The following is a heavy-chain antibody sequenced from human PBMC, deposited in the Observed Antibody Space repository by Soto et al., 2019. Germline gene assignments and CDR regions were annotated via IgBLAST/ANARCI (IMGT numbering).Heavy chain of an antibody. J-gene: IGHJ5*01. Sequence: EVQLVESGGGLVQPGGSLRISCAASGFIFSNYEMNWVRQAPGKGLQWVSFISPTGNKIYYGESVKGRFTISRDNAKNAVFLQMNSLTAEDTAVYCCAISFPRFAAPDSWGQGTLVTVSS. CDR1: GFIFSNYE. D-gene: IGHD2-15*01. CDR3: AISFPRFAAPDS. CDR2: ISPTGNKI. V-gene: IGHV3-48*03.